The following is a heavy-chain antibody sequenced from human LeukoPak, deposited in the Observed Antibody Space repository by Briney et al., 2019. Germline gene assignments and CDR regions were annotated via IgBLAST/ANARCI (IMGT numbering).Heavy chain of an antibody. J-gene: IGHJ4*02. CDR2: ISGSGGST. V-gene: IGHV3-23*01. D-gene: IGHD6-19*01. CDR3: AKDLGGWYARLVFDY. CDR1: GFTFSSYA. Sequence: GGSLRLSCAASGFTFSSYAMSWVRQAPGKGLEWVSAISGSGGSTYYADSVKGRFTISRDNSKNTLYLQMNSLRAEYTAVYYCAKDLGGWYARLVFDYWGQGTLVTVSS.